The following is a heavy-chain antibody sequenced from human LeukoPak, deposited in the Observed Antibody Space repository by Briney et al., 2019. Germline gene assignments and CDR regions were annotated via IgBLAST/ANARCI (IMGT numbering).Heavy chain of an antibody. CDR3: ARSSYGARRGV. V-gene: IGHV4-34*01. CDR2: INHSGSN. Sequence: PSETLSLTCAVYGGSFSGYYWSWIRQPPGKGLEWIGEINHSGSNNYNPSLKSRVTISVDTSKNQSSLKLSSVTAADTAVYYCARSSYGARRGVWGKGTTVAVSS. J-gene: IGHJ6*04. CDR1: GGSFSGYY. D-gene: IGHD4-17*01.